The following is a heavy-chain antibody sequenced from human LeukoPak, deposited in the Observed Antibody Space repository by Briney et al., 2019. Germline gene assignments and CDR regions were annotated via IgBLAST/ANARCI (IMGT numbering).Heavy chain of an antibody. J-gene: IGHJ6*03. V-gene: IGHV3-23*01. D-gene: IGHD3-16*01. CDR3: AKGLRTGVGPYMGYHYYMDV. Sequence: GGSLRLSCAASGFTFSSYSMNWVRQAPGKGLEWVSTINDNGDGTYYADSVKGRFTISRDNSYNTVSLQMNSLRDEDTGVYYCAKGLRTGVGPYMGYHYYMDVWGKGATVTVSS. CDR2: INDNGDGT. CDR1: GFTFSSYS.